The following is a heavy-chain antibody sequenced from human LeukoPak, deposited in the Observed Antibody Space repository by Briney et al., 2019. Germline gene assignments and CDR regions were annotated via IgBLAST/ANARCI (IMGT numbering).Heavy chain of an antibody. CDR3: ASDGGFEYYFDY. V-gene: IGHV1-69*06. CDR1: GGTFTDYG. D-gene: IGHD2/OR15-2a*01. Sequence: ASVKVSCKSSGGTFTDYGISRVRHAPGQGLEWMGRIIPIFTTANYAQKFQGRVTITADTSTNTAYMELTSLRSEDTAVYYCASDGGFEYYFDYWGQGTLLTVSS. CDR2: IIPIFTTA. J-gene: IGHJ4*02.